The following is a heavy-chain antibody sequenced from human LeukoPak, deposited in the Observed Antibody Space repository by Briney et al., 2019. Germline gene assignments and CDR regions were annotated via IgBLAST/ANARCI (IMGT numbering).Heavy chain of an antibody. CDR3: ARDRAYDAFDY. Sequence: PGGSLRLSCAASGFSFSTSWMAWVRQAPGKGLQWVGNINPDESHTDYIDSVKGRFTMSRDNAENSLFLQVHSLRDEDTAVHYCARDRAYDAFDYWGRGTLVTVSS. J-gene: IGHJ4*02. D-gene: IGHD5-12*01. CDR1: GFSFSTSW. V-gene: IGHV3-7*01. CDR2: INPDESHT.